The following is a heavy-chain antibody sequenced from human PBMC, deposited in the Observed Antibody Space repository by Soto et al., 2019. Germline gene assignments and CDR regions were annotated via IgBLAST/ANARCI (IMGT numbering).Heavy chain of an antibody. Sequence: SVKVSCKASGYTFTDDYIHGVGQSPGQGRAGMGWINPDTGDTNYAQNFQGRVTMTRDTSISTMYIELNRLTSDDTAVYYRARARYSGSFNNFDYWGQGTLVTVS. V-gene: IGHV1-2*02. J-gene: IGHJ4*02. CDR2: INPDTGDT. CDR3: ARARYSGSFNNFDY. CDR1: GYTFTDDY. D-gene: IGHD1-26*01.